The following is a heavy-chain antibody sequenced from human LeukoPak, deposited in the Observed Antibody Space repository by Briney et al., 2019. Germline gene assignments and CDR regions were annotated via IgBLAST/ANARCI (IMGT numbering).Heavy chain of an antibody. V-gene: IGHV4-34*01. CDR1: GGSFSGYY. Sequence: PSETLSLTCAVYGGSFSGYYWSWIRQPPGKGLEWIGEINHSGSTNYSPSLKSRVTISVDTSKSQFSLKLSSVTAADTAVYYCAREGLRLGELRIVPFDPWGQGTLVTVSS. CDR3: AREGLRLGELRIVPFDP. D-gene: IGHD3-16*01. J-gene: IGHJ5*02. CDR2: INHSGST.